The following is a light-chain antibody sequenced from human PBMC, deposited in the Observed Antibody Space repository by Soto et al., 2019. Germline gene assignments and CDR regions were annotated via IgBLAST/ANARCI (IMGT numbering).Light chain of an antibody. CDR3: SSYAGSNILYV. CDR2: EVS. Sequence: QSVLTQPAPVSGSPGQSITISCIGTSSDVGGYNYVSWYQQHPGKAPKLMIYEVSKRPSGVPDRFSGSKSGNTASLTVSGLQAEDEADYYCSSYAGSNILYVFGTGTKVTVL. CDR1: SSDVGGYNY. J-gene: IGLJ1*01. V-gene: IGLV2-8*01.